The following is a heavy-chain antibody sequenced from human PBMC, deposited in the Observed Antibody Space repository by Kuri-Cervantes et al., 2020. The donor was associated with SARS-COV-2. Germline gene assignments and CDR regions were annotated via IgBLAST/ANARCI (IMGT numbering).Heavy chain of an antibody. CDR3: ARVDPRTDAYNHYYYGMDV. Sequence: GESLKISCAASGFTFSSYDMNWVRQAPGKGLEWVSYIRSSSSIIYYADSVKGRFTVSRDNVNNSLYLQMNSLRAEDTAVYFCARVDPRTDAYNHYYYGMDVWGQGTTVTVSS. V-gene: IGHV3-48*01. CDR1: GFTFSSYD. CDR2: IRSSSSII. J-gene: IGHJ6*02. D-gene: IGHD5-24*01.